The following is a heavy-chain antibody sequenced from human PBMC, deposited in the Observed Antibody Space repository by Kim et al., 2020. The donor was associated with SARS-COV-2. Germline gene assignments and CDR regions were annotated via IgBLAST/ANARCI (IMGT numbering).Heavy chain of an antibody. D-gene: IGHD3-3*01. Sequence: GGSLRLSCAASGFTFSSYAMSWVRQAPGKGLEWVSEISGSGGSTYYADSVKGRFTISRDNSKNTLYLQMNSLRAEDTAVYYCANDPHYDFWSGYYFDYWGQGPRVTVSS. CDR2: ISGSGGST. CDR3: ANDPHYDFWSGYYFDY. J-gene: IGHJ4*02. CDR1: GFTFSSYA. V-gene: IGHV3-23*01.